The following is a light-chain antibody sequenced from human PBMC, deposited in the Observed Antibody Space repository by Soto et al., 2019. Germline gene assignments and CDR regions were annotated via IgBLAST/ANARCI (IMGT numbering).Light chain of an antibody. V-gene: IGKV3-11*01. CDR2: DAS. J-gene: IGKJ1*01. CDR1: QSVSGY. Sequence: EIVLTQSPATLSLSAGETATVSCRASQSVSGYLAWYQQKPGQAPRLLIYDASAWAPGIPARFSGSGSGTDFSLTIASLQPGDLAVYYCQQYGSLPRTFGQGTKVDIK. CDR3: QQYGSLPRT.